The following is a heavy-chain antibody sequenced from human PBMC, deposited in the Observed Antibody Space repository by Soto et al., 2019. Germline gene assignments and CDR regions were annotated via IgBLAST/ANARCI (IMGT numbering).Heavy chain of an antibody. CDR2: IVILSGTV. Sequence: QVQLVQSGAEVKRPGSSVKVSCKASGGTFSTYVIGWVRQAPGQGLEWMGGIVILSGTVNYAQNFQDRVKITADEYTTTVYMELNNLRSDDTAVYYCAREYDYGDYFYYYWGQGTLVTVSS. D-gene: IGHD4-17*01. V-gene: IGHV1-69*12. CDR1: GGTFSTYV. CDR3: AREYDYGDYFYYY. J-gene: IGHJ4*02.